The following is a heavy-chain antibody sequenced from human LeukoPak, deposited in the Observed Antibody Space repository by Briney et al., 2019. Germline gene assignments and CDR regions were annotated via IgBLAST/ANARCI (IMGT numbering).Heavy chain of an antibody. CDR2: IYTSEST. D-gene: IGHD3-22*01. CDR1: GGSISIGSYY. CDR3: ARESYYYDSSAHEY. J-gene: IGHJ4*02. V-gene: IGHV4-61*02. Sequence: SETLSLTYTFSGGSISIGSYYWSWIRQPAGKGLEWIGRIYTSESTNYNPSLKSRVTISVDTSKNQFSLKLSSVTAADTAVYYCARESYYYDSSAHEYWGQGTLVTVYS.